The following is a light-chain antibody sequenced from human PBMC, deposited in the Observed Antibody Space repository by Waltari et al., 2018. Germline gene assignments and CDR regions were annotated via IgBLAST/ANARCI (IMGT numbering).Light chain of an antibody. CDR3: SSYAGNNVYV. Sequence: QSALTRPRSVSGSPGQSVTICCTGTSSDVGGYNYVYWYQHHPGKAPKLMIYEVSKRPSGVPDRFSGSQSGSTAPLTVSGLQAEDEADYYCSSYAGNNVYVFGSGTKVTVL. J-gene: IGLJ1*01. V-gene: IGLV2-11*01. CDR1: SSDVGGYNY. CDR2: EVS.